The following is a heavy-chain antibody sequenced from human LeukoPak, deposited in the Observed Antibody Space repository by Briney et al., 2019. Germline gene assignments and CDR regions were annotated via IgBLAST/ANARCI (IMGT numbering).Heavy chain of an antibody. CDR2: IWNDGSNK. Sequence: PGRSLRLSCAASGFTLSTYGMYWVRQAPGKGLEWVAVIWNDGSNKHYADSVKGRFTISRDNSKNTLDLPMNSLRAEDTAVYYCAKDLSSSWFEGLDNWGQGTLVTVSS. CDR1: GFTLSTYG. D-gene: IGHD6-13*01. J-gene: IGHJ4*02. V-gene: IGHV3-33*06. CDR3: AKDLSSSWFEGLDN.